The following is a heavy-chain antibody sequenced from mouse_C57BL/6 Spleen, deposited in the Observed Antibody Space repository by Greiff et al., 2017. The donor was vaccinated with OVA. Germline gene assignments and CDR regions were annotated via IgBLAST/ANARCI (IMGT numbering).Heavy chain of an antibody. J-gene: IGHJ2*01. CDR1: GYSITSGYY. D-gene: IGHD2-3*01. CDR2: ISYDGSN. V-gene: IGHV3-6*01. Sequence: EVQLQESGPGLVKPSQSLSLTCSVTGYSITSGYYWNWIRQFPGNKPEWMGYISYDGSNNYNPSLKNRIPITRDTSKNQFFLKLNSVTTEDTATYYCARMVTHFDYWGQGTTLTVSS. CDR3: ARMVTHFDY.